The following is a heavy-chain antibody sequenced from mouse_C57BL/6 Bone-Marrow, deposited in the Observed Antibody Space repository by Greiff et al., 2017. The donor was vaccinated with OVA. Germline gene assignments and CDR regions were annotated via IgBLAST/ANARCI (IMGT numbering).Heavy chain of an antibody. CDR2: INPNNGGT. CDR1: GYTFTDYN. V-gene: IGHV1-18*01. D-gene: IGHD2-2*01. CDR3: ARSLMVTTGFAY. Sequence: VQLQQSGPELVKPGASVKIPCKASGYTFTDYNMDWVKQSHGKSLEWIGDINPNNGGTIYNQKFKGKATLTVDKSSSTAYMELRSLTSEDTAVYFCARSLMVTTGFAYWGQGTLVTVSA. J-gene: IGHJ3*01.